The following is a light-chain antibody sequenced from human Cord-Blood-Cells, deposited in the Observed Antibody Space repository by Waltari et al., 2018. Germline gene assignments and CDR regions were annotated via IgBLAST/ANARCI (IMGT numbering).Light chain of an antibody. CDR3: SSYAGSNNYV. CDR1: SSGVGGYNY. V-gene: IGLV2-8*01. Sequence: QSALTQPPSPSGSPGPSVTISCTGTSSGVGGYNYVSWYPPHPGKAPKLMISEVSKRPSGIPDRFSGSKSGNSASLTVSGLQAEDEADYYCSSYAGSNNYVFGTGTKVTVL. J-gene: IGLJ1*01. CDR2: EVS.